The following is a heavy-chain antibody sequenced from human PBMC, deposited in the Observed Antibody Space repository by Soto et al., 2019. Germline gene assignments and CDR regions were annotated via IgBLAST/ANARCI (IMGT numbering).Heavy chain of an antibody. CDR2: IYYSGST. V-gene: IGHV4-59*08. Sequence: SETLSLTCTVSGGSISSYYWSWIRQPPGKGLEWIGYIYYSGSTNYNPSLKSRVTISVDTSKNQFSLKLSSVTAADTAVYYCARRDVVVVPAAMLTYYYYYMDVWGKGTTVIVSS. CDR1: GGSISSYY. D-gene: IGHD2-2*01. CDR3: ARRDVVVVPAAMLTYYYYYMDV. J-gene: IGHJ6*03.